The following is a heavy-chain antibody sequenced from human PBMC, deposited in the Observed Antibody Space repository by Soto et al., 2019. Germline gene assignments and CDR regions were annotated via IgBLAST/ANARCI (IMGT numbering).Heavy chain of an antibody. J-gene: IGHJ5*01. CDR3: DRGRYFLTGRCVRDWFDS. CDR1: GYSITTVDYF. CDR2: IYKSATT. D-gene: IGHD3-9*01. V-gene: IGHV4-30-4*01. Sequence: SETLSLTCSVSGYSITTVDYFWAWVRQPPGQALEYIGYIYKSATTYYNPSFESRIAISLDTSKSQFSLNVTSVTAADTAVYFCDRGRYFLTGRCVRDWFDSWGQGTLVTVSS.